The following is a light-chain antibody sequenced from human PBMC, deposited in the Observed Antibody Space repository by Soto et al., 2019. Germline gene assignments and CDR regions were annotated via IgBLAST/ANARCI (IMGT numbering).Light chain of an antibody. CDR3: QQYEKWFHN. V-gene: IGKV3-15*01. CDR2: AAS. CDR1: ESLSGN. J-gene: IGKJ5*01. Sequence: EVVMTQSPATLSVSPGERATLSCRASESLSGNLAWYQQKPGQAPRLLIYAASTRATGIPARFSGSGYGTEFTLTISGLQSEDFGVYYCQQYEKWFHNFGQGTRLDIK.